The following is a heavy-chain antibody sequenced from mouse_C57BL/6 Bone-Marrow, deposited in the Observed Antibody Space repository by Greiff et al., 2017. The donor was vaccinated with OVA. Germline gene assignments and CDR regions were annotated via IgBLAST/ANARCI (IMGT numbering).Heavy chain of an antibody. CDR3: ARNGEGDWYFDV. J-gene: IGHJ1*03. CDR2: IWSGGST. CDR1: GFSLTSYG. V-gene: IGHV2-2*01. Sequence: QVQLKESGPGLVQPSQSLSLTCTVSGFSLTSYGVHWVRQSPGKGLEWLGVIWSGGSTDYNAAFISRLSISKDNSKSQVYIKMNSLQADDTAIYYCARNGEGDWYFDVWGTGTTVTVSS.